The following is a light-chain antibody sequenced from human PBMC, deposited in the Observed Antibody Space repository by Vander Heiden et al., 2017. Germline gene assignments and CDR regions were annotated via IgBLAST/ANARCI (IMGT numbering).Light chain of an antibody. CDR1: QSVSSY. Sequence: IVMTNSPATLSVSPGERATLSCRASQSVSSYLAWYQQKPGQAPRLLIYGASTRATGIPARFSGSGSGTEFTLTISSLQSEDFAVYYCQQYNNCPPTFGQGTKVEIK. CDR3: QQYNNCPPT. J-gene: IGKJ1*01. CDR2: GAS. V-gene: IGKV3-15*01.